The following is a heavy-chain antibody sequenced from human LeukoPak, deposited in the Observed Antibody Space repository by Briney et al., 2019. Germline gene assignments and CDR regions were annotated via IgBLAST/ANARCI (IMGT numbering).Heavy chain of an antibody. V-gene: IGHV4-31*03. CDR2: IYYSGGT. CDR1: GGSISSGGYY. Sequence: PSEALSLTCTVSGGSISSGGYYWSWIRQHPGKGLEWIGYIYYSGGTYYNPSLKSRVTISVDTSKNQFSPKLNSVTAADTAVYYCARDRTGYGHLDYWGQGTLVTVSS. CDR3: ARDRTGYGHLDY. D-gene: IGHD5-12*01. J-gene: IGHJ4*02.